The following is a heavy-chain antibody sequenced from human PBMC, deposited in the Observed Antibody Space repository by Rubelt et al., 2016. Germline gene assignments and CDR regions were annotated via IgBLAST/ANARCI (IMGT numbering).Heavy chain of an antibody. V-gene: IGHV4-34*01. J-gene: IGHJ4*02. Sequence: QVQIQQWGAGMLKPSETLSLTCAVYGVSFSGYYCNWIRQSPGKGLEWIGEINHTGGTNYNPSLKSRVTISVASSKNQFSLRLNSWTAAYTAIYYCAVSNYEPYLDSWGQGTLVTVSS. D-gene: IGHD3-3*01. CDR2: INHTGGT. CDR1: GVSFSGYY. CDR3: AVSNYEPYLDS.